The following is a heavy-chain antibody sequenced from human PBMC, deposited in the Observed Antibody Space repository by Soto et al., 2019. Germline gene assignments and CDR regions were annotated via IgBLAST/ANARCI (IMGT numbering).Heavy chain of an antibody. Sequence: QVQLMQSGAEVKKPGASVKVSCKASRYPFTSYDIHWVRQATGQGLEWMGWMNPNSGNTAFEQKFQDRVTMTRNTSTRIAYMELSSLRSEDTAVYYCARETYNSGESAFDIWGQGTMVTVSS. CDR3: ARETYNSGESAFDI. CDR2: MNPNSGNT. D-gene: IGHD3-22*01. J-gene: IGHJ3*02. V-gene: IGHV1-8*02. CDR1: RYPFTSYD.